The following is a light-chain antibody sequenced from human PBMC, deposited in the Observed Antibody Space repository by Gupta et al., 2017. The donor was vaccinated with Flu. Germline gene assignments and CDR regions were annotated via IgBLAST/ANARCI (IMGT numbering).Light chain of an antibody. CDR3: LQQNSYRFT. CDR2: AAS. Sequence: DIQMTQSPSSLSASVGDRVTITCRASQGIRNDLSWYQQKLGEAPKRLIHAASSLESGVPPRFSGSGSGTVFTLTISSLQPEDFATYYCLQQNSYRFTFGQGTRLEIK. J-gene: IGKJ5*01. V-gene: IGKV1-17*01. CDR1: QGIRND.